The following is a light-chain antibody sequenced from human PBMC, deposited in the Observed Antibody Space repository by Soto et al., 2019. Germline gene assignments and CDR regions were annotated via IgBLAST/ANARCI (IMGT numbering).Light chain of an antibody. V-gene: IGKV1-17*01. CDR1: QGIRSD. J-gene: IGKJ1*01. Sequence: DIQMTQSPSSLSASVGDRVTITCRASQGIRSDLGWFQQKPGKAPKRLISAASSLQSGVPSRFSGSGSGTEFTLTISSLQPEDFATYYCLQYNSYPWTFDQGTKVEIK. CDR3: LQYNSYPWT. CDR2: AAS.